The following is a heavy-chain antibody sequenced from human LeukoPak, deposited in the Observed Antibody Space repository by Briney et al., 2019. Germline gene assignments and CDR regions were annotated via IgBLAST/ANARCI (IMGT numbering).Heavy chain of an antibody. CDR2: INHSGST. CDR3: ARDYDILTGHDYYYYMDV. D-gene: IGHD3-9*01. J-gene: IGHJ6*03. V-gene: IGHV4-34*01. CDR1: GGSFSGYY. Sequence: PSETLSLTCAVYGGSFSGYYWSWIRQPPGKGLEWIGEINHSGSTNYNPSLKSRVTITVDTSKNQFSLKLSSVTAADTAVYYCARDYDILTGHDYYYYMDVWGKGTTVTVSS.